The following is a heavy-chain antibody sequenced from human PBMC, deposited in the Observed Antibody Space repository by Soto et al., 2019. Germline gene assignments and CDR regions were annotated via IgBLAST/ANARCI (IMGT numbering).Heavy chain of an antibody. Sequence: EVQLLESGGGLVQPGGSLRLSCAASGFTFSSYAMSWVRQAPGKGLEWVSGTSSSGSSKDYAASVKGRFTISRDNCKNTLYLQRTSRGAEVTAVYVCAQGLRRAYGPLDYWGQGTLVTVSS. CDR3: AQGLRRAYGPLDY. CDR2: TSSSGSSK. V-gene: IGHV3-23*01. CDR1: GFTFSSYA. D-gene: IGHD4-17*01. J-gene: IGHJ4*02.